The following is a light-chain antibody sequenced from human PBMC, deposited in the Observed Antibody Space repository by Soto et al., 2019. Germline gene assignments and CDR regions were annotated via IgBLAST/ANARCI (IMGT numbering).Light chain of an antibody. CDR3: QQTYSTPYT. CDR1: QTISNN. J-gene: IGKJ2*01. CDR2: ATS. Sequence: DIQMTQSPSSLSASVGDRVTITCRASQTISNNLNWYQQRPGRAPKLLVYATSTLQSGVPSRFSGSGSGTDFTLTISRLQPEDSSTYYCQQTYSTPYTFGQGTKLEIK. V-gene: IGKV1-39*01.